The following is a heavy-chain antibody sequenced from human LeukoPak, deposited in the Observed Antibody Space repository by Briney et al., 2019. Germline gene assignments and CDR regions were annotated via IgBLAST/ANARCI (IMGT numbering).Heavy chain of an antibody. CDR1: GFTFSTYS. D-gene: IGHD6-19*01. V-gene: IGHV3-48*01. CDR3: ARDKSSGWRNSFEC. Sequence: GGSLRLSCAAPGFTFSTYSMNWVRQAPGKGLEWVSYISGGSSTMYYADSVKGRFTISRDNAENSLYLQMNSLRAEDTAVYYCARDKSSGWRNSFECWGQGTLVTVS. J-gene: IGHJ4*02. CDR2: ISGGSSTM.